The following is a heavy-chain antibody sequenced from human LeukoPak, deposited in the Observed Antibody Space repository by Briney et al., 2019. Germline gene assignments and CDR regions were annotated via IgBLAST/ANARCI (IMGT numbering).Heavy chain of an antibody. CDR3: ARDNHRSYSSSWYRVWFDP. D-gene: IGHD6-13*01. J-gene: IGHJ5*02. Sequence: SQTLSLTCTVSGGSISDAAYYWSWIRQHPGEGLEWIGYIYFSGSTSYNPSLKSRVTISLDTSKNQFSLKLTSVTAADTAVYYCARDNHRSYSSSWYRVWFDPWGQGTLVTVSS. CDR2: IYFSGST. V-gene: IGHV4-31*03. CDR1: GGSISDAAYY.